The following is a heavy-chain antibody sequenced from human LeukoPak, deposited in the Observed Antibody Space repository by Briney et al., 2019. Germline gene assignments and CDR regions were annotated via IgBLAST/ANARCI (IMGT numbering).Heavy chain of an antibody. Sequence: GGSLRLSCAASGFTFNRNAISWVRQAPGKGLEWVSMIGGSGDKTFYADSVKGRFTLSRDNSKNMVHLQMNSLTGEDTALYYCVRRGDASSGWGDHDFWGQGALVTVSS. J-gene: IGHJ4*02. CDR1: GFTFNRNA. CDR3: VRRGDASSGWGDHDF. V-gene: IGHV3-23*01. D-gene: IGHD6-19*01. CDR2: IGGSGDKT.